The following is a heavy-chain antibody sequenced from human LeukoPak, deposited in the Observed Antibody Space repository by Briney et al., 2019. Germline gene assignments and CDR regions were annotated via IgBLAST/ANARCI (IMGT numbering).Heavy chain of an antibody. D-gene: IGHD3-10*01. V-gene: IGHV1-18*01. CDR3: ARDSPFKGTPITKDAFDI. CDR2: ISAYNGNT. J-gene: IGHJ3*02. Sequence: GASVKVSCRASGYTFTSYGISWVRQAPGQGLEWMGWISAYNGNTNYAQKLQGRVTMTTDTSTSTAYMELRSLRSDDTAVYYCARDSPFKGTPITKDAFDIWGRGTMVTVSS. CDR1: GYTFTSYG.